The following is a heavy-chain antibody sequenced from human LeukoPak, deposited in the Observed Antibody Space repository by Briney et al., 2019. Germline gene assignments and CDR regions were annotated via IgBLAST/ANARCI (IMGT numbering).Heavy chain of an antibody. V-gene: IGHV4-39*07. J-gene: IGHJ6*03. D-gene: IGHD1-26*01. CDR3: ARLLPYYYHYMDV. CDR2: MYYSGST. Sequence: SETLSLTCTVSGGSISNRNYYWGWIRQAPGKGLEWIGSMYYSGSTYYNPSLKSRATISVDTSKNHFSLKLSSVTASDTAVYYCARLLPYYYHYMDVWGRGTTVTVSS. CDR1: GGSISNRNYY.